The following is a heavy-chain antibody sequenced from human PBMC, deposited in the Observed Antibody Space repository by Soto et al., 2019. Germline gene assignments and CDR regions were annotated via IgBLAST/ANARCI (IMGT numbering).Heavy chain of an antibody. CDR1: GGSISSYY. CDR3: ARHLADFWRSDAEYFQH. J-gene: IGHJ1*01. Sequence: PSETLSLTCTVSGGSISSYYWSWIRQPPGKGLEWIGYIYYSGSTNYNPSLKSRVTISVDTSKNQFSLKLSSVTAADTAVYYCARHLADFWRSDAEYFQHWGQGTLVTVSS. CDR2: IYYSGST. V-gene: IGHV4-59*08. D-gene: IGHD3-3*01.